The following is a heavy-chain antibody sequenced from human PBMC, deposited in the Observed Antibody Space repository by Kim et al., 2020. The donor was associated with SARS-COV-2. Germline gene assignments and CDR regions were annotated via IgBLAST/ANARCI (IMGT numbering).Heavy chain of an antibody. D-gene: IGHD6-13*01. V-gene: IGHV4-59*01. CDR1: GGSISSYY. CDR2: IYYSGST. J-gene: IGHJ4*02. CDR3: ARAPGYSRHEFDY. Sequence: SETLSLTCTVSGGSISSYYWSWIRQPPGKGLEWIGYIYYSGSTNYNPSLKSRVTISVDTSKNQFSLKLSSVTAADTAVYYCARAPGYSRHEFDYWGQGTPVTVSS.